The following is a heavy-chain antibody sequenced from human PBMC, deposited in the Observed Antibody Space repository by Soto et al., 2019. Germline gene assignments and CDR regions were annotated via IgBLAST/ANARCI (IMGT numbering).Heavy chain of an antibody. CDR3: AKGIYSSVWYGFDY. CDR1: GFTFSNYV. Sequence: TGGSLRLSCAASGFTFSNYVMSWVRQAPGKGLEWVSTVSGSSYTTDYADSVKGRFTISRDNSKDTLHLHMNSLRAEDTAIYYCAKGIYSSVWYGFDYWGQGALVTVSS. D-gene: IGHD6-19*01. J-gene: IGHJ4*02. V-gene: IGHV3-23*01. CDR2: VSGSSYTT.